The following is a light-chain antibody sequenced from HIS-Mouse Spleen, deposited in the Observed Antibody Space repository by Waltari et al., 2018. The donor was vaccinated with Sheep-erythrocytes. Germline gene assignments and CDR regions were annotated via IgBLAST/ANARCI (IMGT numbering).Light chain of an antibody. CDR1: SSDVGSYNL. V-gene: IGLV2-23*01. Sequence: QSALTQPASVSGSPGQSITISCTGTSSDVGSYNLVSWYQQHPGKDPKLMIYEGSKRPSGVSNRCSGSKSGNTASLTISGLQAEDEADYYCCSYAGSSTPWVFGGGTKLTVL. CDR3: CSYAGSSTPWV. CDR2: EGS. J-gene: IGLJ3*02.